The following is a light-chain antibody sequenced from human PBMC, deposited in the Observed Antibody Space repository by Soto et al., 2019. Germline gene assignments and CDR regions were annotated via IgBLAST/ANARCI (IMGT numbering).Light chain of an antibody. CDR1: QSISSW. Sequence: DIQMTQSPSTLSASVGDRVTITCRARQSISSWLAWYRQKPGKAPKLLIYDASSLEGGVPSRFSGSGSGTEFTLTISSLQPDDFATYYCQQYNSYPYTFGQGTKLEIK. CDR2: DAS. CDR3: QQYNSYPYT. V-gene: IGKV1-5*01. J-gene: IGKJ2*01.